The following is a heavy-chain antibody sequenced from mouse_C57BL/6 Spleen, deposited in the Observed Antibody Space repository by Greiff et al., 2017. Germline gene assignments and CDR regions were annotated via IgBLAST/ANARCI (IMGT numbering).Heavy chain of an antibody. Sequence: QVQLQQPGAELVKPGASVKLSCKASGYTFTSYWMHWVKQRPGQGLEWIGMIDPNSGSTDYNEKFKSKATLTVYKSSSTAYMQLSSLTSEDSAVXYCARDGYDGGFAYWGQGTLVTVSA. V-gene: IGHV1-64*01. J-gene: IGHJ3*01. CDR2: IDPNSGST. CDR3: ARDGYDGGFAY. CDR1: GYTFTSYW. D-gene: IGHD2-2*01.